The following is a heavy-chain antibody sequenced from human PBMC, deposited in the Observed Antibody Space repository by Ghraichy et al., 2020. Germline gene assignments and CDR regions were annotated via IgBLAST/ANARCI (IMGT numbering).Heavy chain of an antibody. CDR3: ASSYDSSGYYDY. CDR2: IIPIFGTA. J-gene: IGHJ4*02. Sequence: SVKVSCKASGGTFSSYAISWVRQAPGQGLEWMGGIIPIFGTANYAQKFQGRVTITADESTSTAYMELSSLRSEDTAVYYCASSYDSSGYYDYWGQGTLVTVSS. V-gene: IGHV1-69*13. D-gene: IGHD3-22*01. CDR1: GGTFSSYA.